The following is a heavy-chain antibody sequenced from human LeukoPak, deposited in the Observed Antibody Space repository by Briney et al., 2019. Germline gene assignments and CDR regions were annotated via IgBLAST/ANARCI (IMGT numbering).Heavy chain of an antibody. V-gene: IGHV4-34*01. CDR2: INHSGST. CDR3: ARGNRRLRFLEWLLKIDY. J-gene: IGHJ4*02. Sequence: SETLSLTCAVYGGSFSGYYWSWIRQPPGKGLEWIGEINHSGSTNYNPSLKSRVTISVDTSKNQFSLKLSSVTAADTAVYYCARGNRRLRFLEWLLKIDYWGQGILVTVSS. D-gene: IGHD3-3*01. CDR1: GGSFSGYY.